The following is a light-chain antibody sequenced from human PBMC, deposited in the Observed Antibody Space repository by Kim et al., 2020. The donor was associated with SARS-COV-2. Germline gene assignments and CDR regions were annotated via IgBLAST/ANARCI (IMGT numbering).Light chain of an antibody. J-gene: IGKJ1*01. CDR3: QQYGSSPRT. CDR1: QSVSSNY. V-gene: IGKV3-20*01. Sequence: SPGERATLSRRATQSVSSNYLTWYQQRPGQAPRLLIYGASTRATGIPDRFSGSGSGTAFTLPISRLEPEDFAVYYCQQYGSSPRTFGQGTKVDIK. CDR2: GAS.